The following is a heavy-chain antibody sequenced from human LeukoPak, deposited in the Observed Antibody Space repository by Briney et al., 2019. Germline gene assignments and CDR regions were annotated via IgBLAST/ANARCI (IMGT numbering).Heavy chain of an antibody. CDR3: ARAGIYSSSWDNWFDP. CDR2: IYYSGST. V-gene: IGHV4-39*07. CDR1: GGSISSSSYY. D-gene: IGHD6-13*01. Sequence: SETLSLTCTVSGGSISSSSYYWGWIRQPPGKGLEWIGSIYYSGSTYYNPSLKSRVTISIDTSKNQFSLKLTSVTAADTAVFYCARAGIYSSSWDNWFDPWGQGTLVTVSS. J-gene: IGHJ5*02.